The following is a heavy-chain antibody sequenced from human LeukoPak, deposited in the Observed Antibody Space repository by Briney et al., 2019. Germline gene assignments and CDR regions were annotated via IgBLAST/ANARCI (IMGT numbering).Heavy chain of an antibody. CDR3: AREDGGRGYSMSY. D-gene: IGHD5-18*01. Sequence: GGSLRLSCAASGFTVSSNYMSWVRQAPGKGLEWVSVIYSGGSTYYADSVKGRFTISRDNSKNTLYLQMNSLRAEDTAVYYCAREDGGRGYSMSYWGQGTLVTVSS. V-gene: IGHV3-53*01. CDR2: IYSGGST. J-gene: IGHJ4*02. CDR1: GFTVSSNY.